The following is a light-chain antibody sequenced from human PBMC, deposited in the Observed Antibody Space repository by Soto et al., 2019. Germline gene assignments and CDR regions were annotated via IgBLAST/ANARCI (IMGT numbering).Light chain of an antibody. CDR3: QQDNNWPRT. Sequence: EIVMTQSPATLSVSPGESGTLSCRASQSVSSNLAWHQQKPGQAPRILMYDASTRATGISARFSGSGSGTEFTLTISSLQSEDFAVYYCQQDNNWPRTFCQGTKVDIK. CDR1: QSVSSN. J-gene: IGKJ1*01. CDR2: DAS. V-gene: IGKV3-15*01.